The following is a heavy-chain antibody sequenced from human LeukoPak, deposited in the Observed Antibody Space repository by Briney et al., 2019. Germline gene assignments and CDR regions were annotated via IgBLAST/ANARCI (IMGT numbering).Heavy chain of an antibody. CDR1: GGSISSSSYY. CDR2: IYYSGST. Sequence: SETLSLTCTVSGGSISSSSYYWGRIRQPPGKGLEWIGSIYYSGSTYYNPSLKSRVTISVDTSKNQFSLKLSSVTAADTAVYYCARHTRDRGSYYNVPNWFDPWGQGTLVTVSS. D-gene: IGHD3-10*01. V-gene: IGHV4-39*01. CDR3: ARHTRDRGSYYNVPNWFDP. J-gene: IGHJ5*02.